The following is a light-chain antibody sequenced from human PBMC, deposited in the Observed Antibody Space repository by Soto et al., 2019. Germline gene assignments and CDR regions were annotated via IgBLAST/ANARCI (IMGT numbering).Light chain of an antibody. J-gene: IGKJ4*01. Sequence: EIVLTQSPATLSLSPGERATLSCRASRSVSNYLAWYQQKPGQAPRLLIYDTSNRATGIPARFSGSGSGTDFTLTISSLEPEDFAVYYCQQRSNWPLTFGGGTKVDIK. CDR1: RSVSNY. CDR3: QQRSNWPLT. V-gene: IGKV3-11*01. CDR2: DTS.